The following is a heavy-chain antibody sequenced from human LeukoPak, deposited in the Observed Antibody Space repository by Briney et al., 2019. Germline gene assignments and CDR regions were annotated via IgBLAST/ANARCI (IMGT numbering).Heavy chain of an antibody. CDR2: IRYDGSNK. D-gene: IGHD6-13*01. V-gene: IGHV3-30*02. J-gene: IGHJ4*02. Sequence: GGSLRLSCAASGFTFSSYGMHWVRQAPGKGLEWVAFIRYDGSNKYYADSVKGRFTISRDNSKNTLYLQMNSLRAEDTAVYYCAKDSYSSWYSVGFDYWGQGTLVTVSS. CDR1: GFTFSSYG. CDR3: AKDSYSSWYSVGFDY.